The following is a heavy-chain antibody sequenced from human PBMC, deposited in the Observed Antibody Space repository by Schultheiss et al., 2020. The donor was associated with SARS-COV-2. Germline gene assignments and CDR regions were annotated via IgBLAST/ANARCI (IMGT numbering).Heavy chain of an antibody. CDR1: GGSTSSSSYY. CDR3: ARDPWMVRGGGYYYYYMDV. V-gene: IGHV4-61*02. J-gene: IGHJ6*03. Sequence: SETLSLTCTVSGGSTSSSSYYWSWIRQPAGKGLEWIGRIYTSGSTNYNPSLKSRVTMSVDTSKNQFSLKLSSVTAADTAVYYCARDPWMVRGGGYYYYYMDVWGKGTTVTVSS. D-gene: IGHD3-10*01. CDR2: IYTSGST.